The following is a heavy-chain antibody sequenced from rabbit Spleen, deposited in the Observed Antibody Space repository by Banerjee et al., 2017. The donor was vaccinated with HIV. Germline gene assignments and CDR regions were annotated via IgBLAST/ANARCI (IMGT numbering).Heavy chain of an antibody. Sequence: QEQLVESGGGLVTLGGSLKLSCKASGIDFSSYGISWVRQAPGKGLEWIAYIYPDYGSTDYASWVNGRFTISLDNAQNTVFLQMTSLTAADTATYFCAKIYSSGWGNYFNLWGQGTLVTFS. D-gene: IGHD4-1*01. V-gene: IGHV1S47*01. CDR3: AKIYSSGWGNYFNL. J-gene: IGHJ4*01. CDR2: IYPDYGST. CDR1: GIDFSSYG.